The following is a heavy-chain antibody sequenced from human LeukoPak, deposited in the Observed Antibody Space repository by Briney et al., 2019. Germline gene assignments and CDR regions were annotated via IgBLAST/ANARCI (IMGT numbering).Heavy chain of an antibody. CDR2: IIPIFGTA. D-gene: IGHD6-19*01. V-gene: IGHV1-69*13. CDR1: GYTFTSYG. CDR3: ARDLIAVAANWFDP. J-gene: IGHJ5*02. Sequence: ASVKVSCKASGYTFTSYGISWVRQAPGQGLEWMGGIIPIFGTANYAQKFQGRVTITADESTSTAYMELSSLRSEDTAVYYCARDLIAVAANWFDPWGQGALVTVSS.